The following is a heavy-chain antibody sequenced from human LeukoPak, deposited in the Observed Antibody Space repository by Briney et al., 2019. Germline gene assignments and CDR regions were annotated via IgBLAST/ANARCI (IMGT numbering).Heavy chain of an antibody. D-gene: IGHD2-15*01. CDR1: GYSISSGYY. Sequence: SETLSLTCSVSGYSISSGYYWDWIRQPPGKGLESIGYMYYSETANYNPSLRGRVTISMDTSKNQFSLSLTAVTAADAAVYYCARFPGGAAYRHYYYMDVWGKGTTVTVSS. V-gene: IGHV4-38-2*02. J-gene: IGHJ6*03. CDR2: MYYSETA. CDR3: ARFPGGAAYRHYYYMDV.